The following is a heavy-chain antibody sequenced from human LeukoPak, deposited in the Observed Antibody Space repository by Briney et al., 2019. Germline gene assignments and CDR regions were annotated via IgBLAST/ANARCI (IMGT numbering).Heavy chain of an antibody. J-gene: IGHJ6*03. V-gene: IGHV1-18*01. D-gene: IGHD2-2*01. Sequence: GASVKVSCKASGYTFTSYGISWVRQAPGQGLEWMGWISAYNGNTNYAQKFQGRVTMTRDTSISTAYMELSRLRSDDTAVYYCARAAVVVPAQPWYYYMDVWGKGTTVTVSS. CDR3: ARAAVVVPAQPWYYYMDV. CDR1: GYTFTSYG. CDR2: ISAYNGNT.